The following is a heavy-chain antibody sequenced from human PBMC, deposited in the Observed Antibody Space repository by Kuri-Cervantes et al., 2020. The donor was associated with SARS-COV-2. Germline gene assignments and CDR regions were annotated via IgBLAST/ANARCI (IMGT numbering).Heavy chain of an antibody. J-gene: IGHJ4*02. CDR1: GFTFSSYA. Sequence: GESLKIPCAASGFTFSSYAMGWVRQAPGKGLEWVSAISGSGGSTYYADSVKGRFTISRDNSKNTLYLQMNSLRAEDTAVYYCAKDPGDGYFDYWGQGTLVTVSS. V-gene: IGHV3-23*01. CDR3: AKDPGDGYFDY. D-gene: IGHD5-24*01. CDR2: ISGSGGST.